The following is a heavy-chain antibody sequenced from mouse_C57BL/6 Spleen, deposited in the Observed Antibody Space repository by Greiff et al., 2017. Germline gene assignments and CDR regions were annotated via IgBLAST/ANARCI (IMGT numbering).Heavy chain of an antibody. CDR1: GYSFTGYY. Sequence: VHVKQSGPELVKPGASVKISCKASGYSFTGYYMNWVKQSPEKSLEWIGEMNPSTGGTTYNQKFKAKATLTVDKSSSTAYMQLKSLTSEDSAVYYCARWLRAMDYWGQGTSVTVSS. CDR3: ARWLRAMDY. J-gene: IGHJ4*01. CDR2: MNPSTGGT. D-gene: IGHD2-2*01. V-gene: IGHV1-42*01.